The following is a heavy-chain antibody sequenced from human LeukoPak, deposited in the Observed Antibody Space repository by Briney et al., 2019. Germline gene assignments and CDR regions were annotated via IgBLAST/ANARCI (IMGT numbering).Heavy chain of an antibody. Sequence: SETLSLTCTVSGGSISSYYWSWIRQPAGKGLEWIGRIYTSGSTNYNPSLKSRVTISVDTSKNQFSLKLSSVTAADTAVYYCARLKYYYDSSGSRAEYFQHWGQGTLVTASS. CDR3: ARLKYYYDSSGSRAEYFQH. J-gene: IGHJ1*01. CDR1: GGSISSYY. D-gene: IGHD3-22*01. CDR2: IYTSGST. V-gene: IGHV4-4*07.